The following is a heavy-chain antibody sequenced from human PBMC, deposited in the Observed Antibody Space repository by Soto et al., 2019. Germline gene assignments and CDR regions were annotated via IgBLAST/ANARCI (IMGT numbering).Heavy chain of an antibody. CDR2: IRSKAYGGTT. D-gene: IGHD3-3*01. CDR1: GFTFGDYA. Sequence: PGGSLRLSCTASGFTFGDYAMSWFRQAPGKGLEWVGFIRSKAYGGTTEYAASVKGRFTISRDDSKSIAYLQMNSLKTEDTAVYYCTRAYYDFWSGYGDAFDIWGQGTMVTVSS. CDR3: TRAYYDFWSGYGDAFDI. J-gene: IGHJ3*02. V-gene: IGHV3-49*03.